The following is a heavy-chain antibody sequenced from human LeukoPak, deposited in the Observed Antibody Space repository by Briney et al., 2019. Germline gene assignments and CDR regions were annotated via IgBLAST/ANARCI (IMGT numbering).Heavy chain of an antibody. Sequence: SETLFLTCTVSGGSISSYYWGWIRQPPGKGLEWIGSVSYDGSTYYNPSLKSRVTISSDKSKNQFSLKLTSVTAADTAVYFCVRDGGNWDVDYWGQGTLVTVSS. J-gene: IGHJ4*02. CDR1: GGSISSYY. CDR2: VSYDGST. CDR3: VRDGGNWDVDY. V-gene: IGHV4-39*07. D-gene: IGHD3-16*01.